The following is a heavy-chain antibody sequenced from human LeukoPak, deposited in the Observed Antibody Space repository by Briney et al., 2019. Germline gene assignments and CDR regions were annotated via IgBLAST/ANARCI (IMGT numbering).Heavy chain of an antibody. D-gene: IGHD3-22*01. Sequence: GASVKVSCKASGYTFTSYGISWVRQAPGQGLEWMGWISAYNGNTNYAQKLQGRVTMTTDTSTSTAYMELRSLRSDDTAVYYCARDLTPDYYDSSGYYYPLRYWGQGTLVTVSS. CDR1: GYTFTSYG. CDR2: ISAYNGNT. CDR3: ARDLTPDYYDSSGYYYPLRY. V-gene: IGHV1-18*01. J-gene: IGHJ4*02.